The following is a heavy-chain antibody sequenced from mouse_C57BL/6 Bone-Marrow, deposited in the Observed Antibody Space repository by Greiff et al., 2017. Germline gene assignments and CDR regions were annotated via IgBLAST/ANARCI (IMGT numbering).Heavy chain of an antibody. Sequence: VQLQQSGPVLVKPGASVKMSCKASGYTFTDYYMNWVNQSHGKSLEWIGDINTYNGGTSYTQKFKGKATLTGDKSSSTAYMELNSLTSEDSAVYYCERFDYDFDYWGQGTTLTVSS. CDR3: ERFDYDFDY. D-gene: IGHD2-4*01. CDR1: GYTFTDYY. J-gene: IGHJ2*01. V-gene: IGHV1-19*01. CDR2: INTYNGGT.